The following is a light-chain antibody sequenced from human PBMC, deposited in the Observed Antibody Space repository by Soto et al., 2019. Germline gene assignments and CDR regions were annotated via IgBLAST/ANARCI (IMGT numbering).Light chain of an antibody. CDR1: RGDVGGYDY. CDR2: EVT. CDR3: SSHTSGSTRV. Sequence: QSALTQPASVSGSPGQSIAISCTGTRGDVGGYDYVSWYQQHPDKAPKLMIYEVTKRPSWVSNRFSGSKSGNTASLTISGLQPEDEADYYCSSHTSGSTRVFGSGTKLTVL. V-gene: IGLV2-14*01. J-gene: IGLJ1*01.